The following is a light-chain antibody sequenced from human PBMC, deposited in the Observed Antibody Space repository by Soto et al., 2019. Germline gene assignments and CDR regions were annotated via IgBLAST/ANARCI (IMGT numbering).Light chain of an antibody. CDR3: QLHYNWLFT. CDR2: GAS. V-gene: IGKV3D-15*01. CDR1: QSVFAN. J-gene: IGKJ2*01. Sequence: EIVMTQSPATLSVSPGERATLACRASQSVFANVAWYQQKPGQAPRLLIYGASSRANGIPDRFSGSGSGTDFTLTINSLQSDDFAVYYCQLHYNWLFTFGQGTKLEIK.